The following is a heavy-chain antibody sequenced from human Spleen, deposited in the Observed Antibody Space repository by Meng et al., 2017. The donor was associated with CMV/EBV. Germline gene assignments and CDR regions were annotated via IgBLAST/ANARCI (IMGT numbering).Heavy chain of an antibody. D-gene: IGHD6-6*01. CDR3: AKARSSGGHYYYYDMDV. J-gene: IGHJ6*02. Sequence: GESLKISCATSGFTFSSHAMSWVRQAPGKGLEWVSNIYNGDSSTYYADSVKGRFTISRDNSKNTLYLQMNGLRAEDTAVYYCAKARSSGGHYYYYDMDVWGQGTTVTVSS. CDR1: GFTFSSHA. V-gene: IGHV3-23*03. CDR2: IYNGDSST.